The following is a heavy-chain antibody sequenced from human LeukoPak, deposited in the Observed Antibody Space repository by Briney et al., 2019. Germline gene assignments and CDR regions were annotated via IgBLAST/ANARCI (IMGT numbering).Heavy chain of an antibody. CDR1: GFTFDDYA. CDR2: ISVDGGST. V-gene: IGHV3-43*02. D-gene: IGHD4-17*01. J-gene: IGHJ4*02. Sequence: PGGSLRLSCAASGFTFDDYAMHGGGQAPGKGLEGGSLISVDGGSTYYAGSVKGRFTISRDNSKNSLYLQMNSLRTEDTALYYCASDYYGDYLIHYWGQGTLVTVSS. CDR3: ASDYYGDYLIHY.